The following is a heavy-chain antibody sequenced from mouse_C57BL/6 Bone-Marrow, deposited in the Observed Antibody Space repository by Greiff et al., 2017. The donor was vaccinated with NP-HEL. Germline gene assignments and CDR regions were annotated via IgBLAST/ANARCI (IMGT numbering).Heavy chain of an antibody. J-gene: IGHJ1*03. CDR2: IYPGSGST. D-gene: IGHD1-1*01. V-gene: IGHV1-55*01. Sequence: VKLMESGAELVKPGASVKMSCKASGYTFTSYWITWVKQRPGQGLEWIGDIYPGSGSTNYNEKFKSKATLTVDTSSSTAYMQLSSLTSEDSAVYYCASPYGSSPYWYFDVWGTGTTVTVSS. CDR3: ASPYGSSPYWYFDV. CDR1: GYTFTSYW.